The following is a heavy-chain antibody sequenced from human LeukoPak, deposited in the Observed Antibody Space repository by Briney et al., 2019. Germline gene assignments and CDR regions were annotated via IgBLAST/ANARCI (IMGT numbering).Heavy chain of an antibody. CDR1: GFTFYNYA. D-gene: IGHD4-17*01. J-gene: IGHJ4*02. V-gene: IGHV3-30*04. CDR2: ISYDGSNK. Sequence: GGSLRLSCAASGFTFYNYAMYWVRQAPGKGLEWVAVISYDGSNKFYTDSVKGRFTISRDNSKNTLYLQMNSLRAEDTAVYYCAKERTRRSGDPSDYWGQGTLVTVSS. CDR3: AKERTRRSGDPSDY.